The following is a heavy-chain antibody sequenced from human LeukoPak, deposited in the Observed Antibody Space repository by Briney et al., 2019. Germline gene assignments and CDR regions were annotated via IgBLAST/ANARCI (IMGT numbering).Heavy chain of an antibody. CDR1: GGSISSYY. CDR3: ARGLIVVVTAKEKYYYYYGMDV. V-gene: IGHV4-4*07. D-gene: IGHD2-21*02. CDR2: IYTSGST. Sequence: KPSETLSLTCTVSGGSISSYYWSWIRQPAGKGLEWIGRIYTSGSTNYNPSLKSRVTMSVDTSKNQFSLKLSSVTAADTAVYYCARGLIVVVTAKEKYYYYYGMDVWGQGTTVTVSS. J-gene: IGHJ6*02.